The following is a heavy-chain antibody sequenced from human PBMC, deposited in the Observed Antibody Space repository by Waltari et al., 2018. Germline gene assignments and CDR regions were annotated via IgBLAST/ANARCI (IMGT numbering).Heavy chain of an antibody. Sequence: EVQPLESGGGLVQPGGSLRLSYAASGFTFSSHPLSWVRQAPGKGLVWVSVIYSGGSSTYYADSVKGRFTISRDNSKNTLYLQMNSLRAEDTAVYYCAKGAWRTFDPWGQGTLVTVSS. CDR2: IYSGGSST. J-gene: IGHJ5*02. CDR1: GFTFSSHP. V-gene: IGHV3-23*03. CDR3: AKGAWRTFDP.